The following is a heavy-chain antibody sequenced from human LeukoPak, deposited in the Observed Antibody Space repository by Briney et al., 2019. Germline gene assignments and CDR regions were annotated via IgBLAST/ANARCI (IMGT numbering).Heavy chain of an antibody. CDR2: IYHSGST. CDR1: GGSISSSNW. V-gene: IGHV4-4*02. J-gene: IGHJ5*02. Sequence: SETLSLTCAVSGGSISSSNWWSWVRQPPGKGLEWIGEIYHSGSTNYNPSLKSRVTISVDTSKNQFSLKLSSVTAADTAVYYCARGTSWAQLVATVPYNWFDPWGQGTLVTVSS. CDR3: ARGTSWAQLVATVPYNWFDP. D-gene: IGHD5-12*01.